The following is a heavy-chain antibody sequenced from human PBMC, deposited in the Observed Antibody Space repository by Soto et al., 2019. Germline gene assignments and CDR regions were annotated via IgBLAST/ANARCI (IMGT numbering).Heavy chain of an antibody. D-gene: IGHD5-12*01. CDR2: IYYSGST. J-gene: IGHJ4*02. V-gene: IGHV4-39*02. CDR1: GGSISSSSYY. Sequence: SETLSLTCTVSGGSISSSSYYWGWIRQPPGKGLEWIGSIYYSGSTYYNPSLKSRVTISVDTSKNQFSLKLSSVTAADTAVYYCARDGPYVGYDYWGQGTPVTVSS. CDR3: ARDGPYVGYDY.